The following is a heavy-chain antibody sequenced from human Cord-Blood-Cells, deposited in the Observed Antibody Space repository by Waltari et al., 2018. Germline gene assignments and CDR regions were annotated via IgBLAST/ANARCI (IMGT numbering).Heavy chain of an antibody. CDR3: ARDVGRYYGSGSYYWFDP. V-gene: IGHV1-18*01. CDR2: IRPYNGNT. Sequence: QVQLVQSGAEVKKPGASVKVSCKASGYTFTSYGISWVRQAPGQGLEWMGWIRPYNGNTNYAQKLQGRVTMTTDTSTSTAYMELRSLGSDDTAVYYCARDVGRYYGSGSYYWFDPWGQGTLVTVSS. CDR1: GYTFTSYG. D-gene: IGHD3-10*01. J-gene: IGHJ5*02.